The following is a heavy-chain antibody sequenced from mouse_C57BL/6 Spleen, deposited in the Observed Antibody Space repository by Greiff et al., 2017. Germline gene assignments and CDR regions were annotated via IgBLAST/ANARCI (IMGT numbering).Heavy chain of an antibody. V-gene: IGHV1-53*01. D-gene: IGHD1-1*01. CDR2: INPSNGGT. CDR1: GYTFTSYW. CDR3: AREGATVVATIDY. Sequence: QVQLKQPGTELVKPGASVKLSCKASGYTFTSYWMHWVKQRPGQGLEWIGNINPSNGGTNYNEKFKSKATLTVDKSSSTAYMQLSSLTSEDSAVYYCAREGATVVATIDYWGQGTTLTVSS. J-gene: IGHJ2*01.